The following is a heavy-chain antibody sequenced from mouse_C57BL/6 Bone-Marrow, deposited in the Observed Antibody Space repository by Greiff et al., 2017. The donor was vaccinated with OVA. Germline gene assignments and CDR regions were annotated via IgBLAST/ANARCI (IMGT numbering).Heavy chain of an antibody. CDR3: ARSIMDY. Sequence: QVQLQQSGAELVRPGTSVKVSCKASGYAFTNYLIEWVKQRPGQGLEWIGVINPGSGGTNYNEKFKGKATLTAHKSSSTAYMQLSSLTSEDSAVYFCARSIMDYWGQGTSVTVSS. CDR1: GYAFTNYL. CDR2: INPGSGGT. V-gene: IGHV1-54*01. J-gene: IGHJ4*01.